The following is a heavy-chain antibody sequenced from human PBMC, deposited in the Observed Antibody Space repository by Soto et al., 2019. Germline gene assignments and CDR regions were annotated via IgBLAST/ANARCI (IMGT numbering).Heavy chain of an antibody. V-gene: IGHV4-59*08. CDR2: IYYSGST. CDR1: GGSISSYY. J-gene: IGHJ6*03. D-gene: IGHD3-9*01. Sequence: SETLSLTCTVSGGSISSYYWSWIRQPPGKGLEWIGYIYYSGSTNYNPSLKSRVTISVDTSKNQFSLKLSSVTAADTAVYYCARSGFYDILTGDYYYYYYMDVWGKGTTVTVSS. CDR3: ARSGFYDILTGDYYYYYYMDV.